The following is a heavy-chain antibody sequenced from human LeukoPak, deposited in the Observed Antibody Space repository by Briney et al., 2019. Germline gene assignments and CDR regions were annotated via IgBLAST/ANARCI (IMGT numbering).Heavy chain of an antibody. CDR2: IKQDGSEK. CDR1: GFTFSSYW. J-gene: IGHJ4*02. CDR3: ARDSIESHYYDFWSGYYKGYFDY. Sequence: GALRLSCAASGFTFSSYWMSWVRQAPGKGLEWVANIKQDGSEKYYVDSVKGRFTISRDNAKNSLYLQMNSLRAEDTAVYYCARDSIESHYYDFWSGYYKGYFDYWGQGTLVTVSS. D-gene: IGHD3-3*01. V-gene: IGHV3-7*01.